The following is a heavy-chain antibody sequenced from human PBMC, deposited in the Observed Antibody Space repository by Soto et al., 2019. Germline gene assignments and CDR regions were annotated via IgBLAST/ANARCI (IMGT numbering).Heavy chain of an antibody. D-gene: IGHD6-6*01. V-gene: IGHV1-18*01. CDR1: GDTFTSYG. CDR3: ARDPLSYESSIAASVLGMDV. CDR2: ISAYNGNT. Sequence: GVSVKVCCKASGDTFTSYGISWVRQAPGQGLEWMGWISAYNGNTNYAQKLQGRVTMTTDTSTSTAYMELRSLRSDDTAVYYCARDPLSYESSIAASVLGMDVWGQGTTVTVSS. J-gene: IGHJ6*02.